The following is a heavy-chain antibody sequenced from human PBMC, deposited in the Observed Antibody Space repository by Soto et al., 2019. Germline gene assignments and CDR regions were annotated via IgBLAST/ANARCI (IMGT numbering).Heavy chain of an antibody. Sequence: SETLSLTCTVSGGSIISYYWSWIRQPPWKGLEWIGYIYYSGSTNYNPSLKSRVTISVDTSKNQFSLKLSSVTAADTAVYYCARGLTYYDILTGYYEGYAFDIWGQGTMVTVSS. D-gene: IGHD3-9*01. J-gene: IGHJ3*02. CDR3: ARGLTYYDILTGYYEGYAFDI. CDR2: IYYSGST. CDR1: GGSIISYY. V-gene: IGHV4-59*01.